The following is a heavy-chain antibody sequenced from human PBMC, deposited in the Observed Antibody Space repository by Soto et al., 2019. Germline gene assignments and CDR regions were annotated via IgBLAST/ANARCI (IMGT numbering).Heavy chain of an antibody. V-gene: IGHV1-18*01. D-gene: IGHD3-10*01. J-gene: IGHJ3*02. CDR2: ISTYNGNT. CDR1: GYTFTSYG. CDR3: ARVQGRVRGVPGAFDI. Sequence: QVQLVQSGAEVKKPGASVKVSCKASGYTFTSYGIGWVRQAPGQGLEWMGWISTYNGNTNYAQKLQGRVTMTTDTSTSTAYMELRSLRFDDTAVYYCARVQGRVRGVPGAFDIWGQGTMVTVSS.